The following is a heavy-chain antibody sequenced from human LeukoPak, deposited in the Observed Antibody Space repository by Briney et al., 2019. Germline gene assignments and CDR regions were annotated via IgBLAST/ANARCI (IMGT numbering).Heavy chain of an antibody. CDR1: VGCVSSSRYY. D-gene: IGHD7-27*01. CDR2: IYYSGST. V-gene: IGHV4-61*01. Sequence: SETLSLTCTVSVGCVSSSRYYWSWIRQPPGKGLEWIGYIYYSGSTNYNPSLKSRVTISVDTSKNQFSLKLSSVTAADTAVYYCARETPGAGHFDYWGQGSLVTVSS. CDR3: ARETPGAGHFDY. J-gene: IGHJ4*02.